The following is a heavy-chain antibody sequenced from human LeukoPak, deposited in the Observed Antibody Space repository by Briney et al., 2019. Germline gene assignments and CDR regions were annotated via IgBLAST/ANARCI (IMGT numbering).Heavy chain of an antibody. V-gene: IGHV3-11*01. CDR1: GFTFSDYY. CDR2: ISRTASTI. CDR3: AKVVSSGWYYFDY. Sequence: KPGGSLRLSCAASGFTFSDYYLSWIRQAPGKGLEWVSYISRTASTIYYADSVKGRFTISRDNAKNSLYLQMNSLRAEDTALYYCAKVVSSGWYYFDYWGQGTLVTVSS. D-gene: IGHD6-19*01. J-gene: IGHJ4*02.